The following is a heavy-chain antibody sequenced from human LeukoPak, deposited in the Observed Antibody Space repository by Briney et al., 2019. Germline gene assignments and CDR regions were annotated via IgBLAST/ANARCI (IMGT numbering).Heavy chain of an antibody. CDR3: ATKAAGSGYSY. CDR2: ISSTSSYV. J-gene: IGHJ4*02. D-gene: IGHD3-22*01. V-gene: IGHV3-21*01. Sequence: GGSLRLSCAASGFTFTTYSMNWVRQAPGKGPEWVSSISSTSSYVYYADSVRGRFTISRDNAKNSLHLQLNSLRAEDTAVYYCATKAAGSGYSYWGQGTLVTVSS. CDR1: GFTFTTYS.